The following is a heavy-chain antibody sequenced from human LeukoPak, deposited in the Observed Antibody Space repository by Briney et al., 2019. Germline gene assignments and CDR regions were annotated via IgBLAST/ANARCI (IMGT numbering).Heavy chain of an antibody. CDR2: INPNSGGT. J-gene: IGHJ4*02. CDR3: VKGIGDYGKVTDGY. CDR1: GYTFTGYY. Sequence: GASVKVSCKASGYTFTGYYMHWVRQAPGQGLEWMGRINPNSGGTNYAQKFQGRVTMTRDTSISTAYMELSRLRSDDTAVYYCVKGIGDYGKVTDGYWGQGTLVTVSS. D-gene: IGHD3-16*01. V-gene: IGHV1-2*06.